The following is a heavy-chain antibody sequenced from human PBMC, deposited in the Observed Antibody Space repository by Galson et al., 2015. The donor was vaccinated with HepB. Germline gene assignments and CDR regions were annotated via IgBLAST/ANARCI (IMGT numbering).Heavy chain of an antibody. Sequence: SLRLSCAVSGFTFSDAWMSWVRQAPGKGLEWIGFIKVRVDGGTTDYAAPVKDRFTISRDDSKNMLYLQMDSLKTEDTAVYYCTTDLGSGWYARWGQGIPVTVSS. V-gene: IGHV3-15*01. CDR3: TTDLGSGWYAR. D-gene: IGHD6-19*01. J-gene: IGHJ4*02. CDR2: IKVRVDGGTT. CDR1: GFTFSDAW.